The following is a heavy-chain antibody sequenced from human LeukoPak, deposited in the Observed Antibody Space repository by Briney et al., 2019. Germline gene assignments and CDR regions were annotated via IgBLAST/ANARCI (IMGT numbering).Heavy chain of an antibody. Sequence: SETLSLTCTVSGGSISSSSYYWGWIRQPPGKGLEWIASIYYSGSTYYNPSLKSRVTISVDTSKNQFSLKLSSVTAADTAVYYCATQTSLARDYGDYSFGYWGQGTLVTVSS. V-gene: IGHV4-39*01. CDR3: ATQTSLARDYGDYSFGY. J-gene: IGHJ4*02. CDR1: GGSISSSSYY. D-gene: IGHD4-17*01. CDR2: IYYSGST.